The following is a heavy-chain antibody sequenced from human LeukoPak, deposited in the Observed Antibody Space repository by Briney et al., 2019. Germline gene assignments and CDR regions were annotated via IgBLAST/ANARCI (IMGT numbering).Heavy chain of an antibody. CDR1: GYTFTSYD. D-gene: IGHD3-22*01. J-gene: IGHJ4*02. V-gene: IGHV1-8*01. Sequence: GASVKVSCKASGYTFTSYDINWVRQATGQGLEWMGWMNPNSGNTGYAQKFQGRVTMTRNTSISTAYMELSSLRSEDTAVYYCARDQSSYYYDSSGYTRGKRAHRYYFDYWGQGTLVTVSS. CDR3: ARDQSSYYYDSSGYTRGKRAHRYYFDY. CDR2: MNPNSGNT.